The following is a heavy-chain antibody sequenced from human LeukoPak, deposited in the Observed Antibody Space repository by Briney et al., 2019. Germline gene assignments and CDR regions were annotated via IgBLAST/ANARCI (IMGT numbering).Heavy chain of an antibody. CDR3: ARDPLAGGGLDY. J-gene: IGHJ4*02. V-gene: IGHV3-11*06. CDR1: GLTFSDYY. Sequence: GGSLRPSCAASGLTFSDYYMSWIRQAPGKGLEWVSYISSSSSYTNYADSVKGRFTISRDNAKNSLYLQMNSLRAEDTAVYYCARDPLAGGGLDYWGQGTLVTVSS. D-gene: IGHD6-19*01. CDR2: ISSSSSYT.